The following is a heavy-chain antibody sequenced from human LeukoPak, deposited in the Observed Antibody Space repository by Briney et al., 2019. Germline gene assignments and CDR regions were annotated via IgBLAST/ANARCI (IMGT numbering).Heavy chain of an antibody. J-gene: IGHJ5*02. CDR2: INHSGST. CDR1: GGSFSGYY. Sequence: NPSETLSLTCAVYGGSFSGYYWSWIRQPPGKGLEWIGEINHSGSTNYNPSLKSRVTISVDTSKNQFSLKLSSVTAADTAVYYCARSMVQGVIITTNWFDPWGQGTLVTVSS. CDR3: ARSMVQGVIITTNWFDP. D-gene: IGHD3-10*01. V-gene: IGHV4-34*01.